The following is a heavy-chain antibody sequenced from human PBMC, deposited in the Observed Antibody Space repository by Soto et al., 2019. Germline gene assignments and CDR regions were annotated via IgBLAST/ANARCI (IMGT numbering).Heavy chain of an antibody. CDR3: ARESEDLTSNFVY. CDR2: ISSTTNYI. Sequence: EVQLVESGGGLVKPGGSLRLSCAASGFTFTRYSMNWVRQAPGKGLEWVSSISSTTNYIYYADSMKGRFTVSRDNAKNSVYLEMNGLSAEDTAVYYCARESEDLTSNFVYWGQGTLVTVSS. CDR1: GFTFTRYS. V-gene: IGHV3-21*01. J-gene: IGHJ4*02.